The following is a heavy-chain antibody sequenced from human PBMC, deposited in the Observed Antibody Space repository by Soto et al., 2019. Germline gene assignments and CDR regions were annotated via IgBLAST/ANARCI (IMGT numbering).Heavy chain of an antibody. J-gene: IGHJ4*02. Sequence: VGSPRLSCAASGFAFSSYAMHWVRRAPGKGLEWVAVISYDASNKYYADSVKGRFTISRDNSKKTMYLQMSSLRAEDTAVYYCARPFSSGWYGDFDFWGQGTLVTVSS. CDR1: GFAFSSYA. D-gene: IGHD6-19*01. CDR2: ISYDASNK. V-gene: IGHV3-30-3*01. CDR3: ARPFSSGWYGDFDF.